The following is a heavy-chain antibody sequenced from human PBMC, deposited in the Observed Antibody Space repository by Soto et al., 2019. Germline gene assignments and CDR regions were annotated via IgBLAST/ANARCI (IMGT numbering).Heavy chain of an antibody. J-gene: IGHJ5*02. V-gene: IGHV1-18*04. CDR1: GYSFSTNG. CDR2: ISANTGDT. CDR3: ATDKGDFTFGP. D-gene: IGHD3-3*01. Sequence: QVPLAQSGAEVKKPGASVTVSCKASGYSFSTNGVSWVRQAPGQDLEWMGWISANTGDTLYAEKFEHRITLTADTPTTTAYMELRSLRPDDTATYFCATDKGDFTFGPWGQGTLITVSS.